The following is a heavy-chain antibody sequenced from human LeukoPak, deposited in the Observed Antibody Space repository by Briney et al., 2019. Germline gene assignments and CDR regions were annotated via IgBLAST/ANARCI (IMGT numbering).Heavy chain of an antibody. V-gene: IGHV1-2*02. CDR1: GYTVTGYY. D-gene: IGHD3-9*01. CDR3: ARGENYDILTGYVN. J-gene: IGHJ4*02. Sequence: ASVKVSCKASGYTVTGYYMHWVRQAPGQGLEWMGWINPNSGGTNYAQKFQGRVTMTRDTSISTAYMELSRLRSDDTAVYYCARGENYDILTGYVNWGQGTLVTVSS. CDR2: INPNSGGT.